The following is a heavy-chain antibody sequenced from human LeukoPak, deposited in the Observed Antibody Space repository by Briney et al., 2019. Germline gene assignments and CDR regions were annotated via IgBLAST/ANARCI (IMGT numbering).Heavy chain of an antibody. CDR1: GFTFSSYG. CDR2: IRYDGSNK. J-gene: IGHJ4*02. Sequence: GGSLRLSCAASGFTFSSYGMHWVRQAPGKGLEWVAFIRYDGSNKYYADSVKGRFTISRDNSKNTLYLQMNSLRAEDTAVYYCAKDRIPWTVVVPAAADYWGQGTLVTVSS. V-gene: IGHV3-30*02. D-gene: IGHD2-2*01. CDR3: AKDRIPWTVVVPAAADY.